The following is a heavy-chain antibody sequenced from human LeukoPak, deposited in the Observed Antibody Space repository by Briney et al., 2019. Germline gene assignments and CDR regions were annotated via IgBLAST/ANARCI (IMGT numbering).Heavy chain of an antibody. CDR1: GGSISSYY. D-gene: IGHD3-3*01. V-gene: IGHV4-4*07. Sequence: SSETLSLTCTVSGGSISSYYWSWIRQPAGKGLEWIGRIYTSGSTNYNPSLKSRVTMSVDTSKNQFSLKLSSVTAADTAVYYCARVGYDFWSGFDYYYYYMDVWGKGTRSPSP. CDR3: ARVGYDFWSGFDYYYYYMDV. J-gene: IGHJ6*03. CDR2: IYTSGST.